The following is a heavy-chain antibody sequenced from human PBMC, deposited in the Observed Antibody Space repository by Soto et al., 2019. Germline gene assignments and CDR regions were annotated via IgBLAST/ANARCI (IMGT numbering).Heavy chain of an antibody. CDR3: AKDGDYDILTGYPRTDY. CDR2: ISGSGGST. J-gene: IGHJ4*02. Sequence: GGSLRLSCAASGFTFSSYAMSWVRQAPGKGLEWVSAISGSGGSTYYADSVKGRFTISRDNSKNTLYLQINSLRAEDTAVYYCAKDGDYDILTGYPRTDYWGQGTLVTVSS. CDR1: GFTFSSYA. D-gene: IGHD3-9*01. V-gene: IGHV3-23*01.